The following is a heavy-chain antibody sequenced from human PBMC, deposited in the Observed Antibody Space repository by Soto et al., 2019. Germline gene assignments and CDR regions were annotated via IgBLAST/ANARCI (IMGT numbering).Heavy chain of an antibody. V-gene: IGHV3-23*01. D-gene: IGHD3-22*01. Sequence: GGSLRLSCSASVFTFSTYAMNWVRQVPGKGLEWVSSMNTNGINTYYADSVKGRFTISRDNSKNTSYLQMNSLRVEDTAVYYCAKVQSRNGIVVVITVLYFDYWGQGTLVTVSS. CDR3: AKVQSRNGIVVVITVLYFDY. CDR1: VFTFSTYA. J-gene: IGHJ4*02. CDR2: MNTNGINT.